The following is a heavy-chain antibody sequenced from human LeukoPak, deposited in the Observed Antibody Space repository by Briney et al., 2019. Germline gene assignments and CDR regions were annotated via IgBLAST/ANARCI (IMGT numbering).Heavy chain of an antibody. CDR1: ADSINTYY. CDR3: ARVANYGDMYFDY. V-gene: IGHV4-59*01. CDR2: IYYSGGT. Sequence: TASETLSLTCTVSADSINTYYWSWIRQPPGKGLEWIGYIYYSGGTNYHPSLKSRVTLSLDTSKSHFSLKLSSVTAADTAMYYCARVANYGDMYFDYWGQGTLVTVSS. J-gene: IGHJ4*02. D-gene: IGHD4-17*01.